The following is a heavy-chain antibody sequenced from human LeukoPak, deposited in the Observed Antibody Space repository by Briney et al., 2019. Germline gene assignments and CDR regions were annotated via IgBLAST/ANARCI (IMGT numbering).Heavy chain of an antibody. CDR1: GFVFAKYA. D-gene: IGHD4-17*01. CDR3: AKDEDGDYIYYFDY. V-gene: IGHV3-23*01. CDR2: ISASGADT. J-gene: IGHJ4*02. Sequence: GGSLRLSCTTSGFVFAKYAMAWVRQSPGKGLEWVSTISASGADTYYADSVKGRFTISRDNSKNTLYLQMNSLRAEDTAVYYCAKDEDGDYIYYFDYWGQGTLVTVSS.